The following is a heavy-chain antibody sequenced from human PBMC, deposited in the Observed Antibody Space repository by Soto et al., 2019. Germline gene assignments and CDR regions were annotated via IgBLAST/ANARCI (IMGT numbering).Heavy chain of an antibody. J-gene: IGHJ4*02. CDR2: IAPLFNME. V-gene: IGHV1-69*17. CDR3: ASALVVIAASALYSFDY. Sequence: QVQLVQSGTEVKKPGSSVRVACKASGDTASGDTFRKYAIAWVRQAPGQGLEWMGGIAPLFNMEAYGQKFKGGLTIIADRSTSTAYMELNNLRSDDTAVYYCASALVVIAASALYSFDYWVQGTLLTVSS. D-gene: IGHD2-21*01. CDR1: GDTASGDTFRKYA.